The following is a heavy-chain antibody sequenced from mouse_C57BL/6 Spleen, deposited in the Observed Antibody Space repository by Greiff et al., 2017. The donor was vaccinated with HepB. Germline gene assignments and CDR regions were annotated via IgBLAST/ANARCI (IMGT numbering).Heavy chain of an antibody. CDR1: GYTFTSYW. V-gene: IGHV1-50*01. D-gene: IGHD2-2*01. CDR2: IDPSDSYT. CDR3: AGYGSSWFAY. Sequence: QVQLQQPGAELVKPGASVKLSCKASGYTFTSYWMQWVKQRPGQGLEWIGEIDPSDSYTNYNQKFKGKATLTVDTSSSTADMQLSSLTSEDSAVYDCAGYGSSWFAYWGQGTLVTVSA. J-gene: IGHJ3*01.